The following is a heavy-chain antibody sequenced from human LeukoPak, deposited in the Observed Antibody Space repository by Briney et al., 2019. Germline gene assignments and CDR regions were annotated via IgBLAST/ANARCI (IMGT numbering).Heavy chain of an antibody. CDR2: IIPIFGTA. J-gene: IGHJ4*02. Sequence: ASVKVSCKASGGTFSSYAISWVRQAPGQGLEWMGGIIPIFGTANYAQKFQGRVTMSSDTSTSTVHMELSSLRSEDTAVYYCARGVGALDSWGQGTLVTVSS. CDR1: GGTFSSYA. CDR3: ARGVGALDS. D-gene: IGHD1-26*01. V-gene: IGHV1-69*05.